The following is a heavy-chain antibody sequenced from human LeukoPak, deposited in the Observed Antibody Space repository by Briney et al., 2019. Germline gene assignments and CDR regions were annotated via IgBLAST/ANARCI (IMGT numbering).Heavy chain of an antibody. CDR2: IYPGDSDT. CDR1: GYSFTSYW. V-gene: IGHV5-51*01. D-gene: IGHD6-13*01. J-gene: IGHJ6*03. CDR3: ARHGYSSSWYTNWSYYYYMDV. Sequence: PGESLKISCKGSGYSFTSYWIGWVRQMPGKGLEWMGIIYPGDSDTRYSPYFQGQVTISADKSISTAYLQWISLKASDTAMYYCARHGYSSSWYTNWSYYYYMDVWGKGTTVTVSS.